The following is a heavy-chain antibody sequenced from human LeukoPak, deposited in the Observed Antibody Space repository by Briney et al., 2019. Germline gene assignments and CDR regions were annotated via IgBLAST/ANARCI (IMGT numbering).Heavy chain of an antibody. CDR1: RLTFSDYY. Sequence: GGSLRLSCAVSRLTFSDYYMSWIRQAPGKGLEWVSHISSSGSTIYYADSVKGRFTISRDNAKNSLYLQMNSLRAEDTAVYYCARGPYYYGSGSPQIDYWGQGTLVTVSS. CDR2: ISSSGSTI. V-gene: IGHV3-11*04. CDR3: ARGPYYYGSGSPQIDY. J-gene: IGHJ4*02. D-gene: IGHD3-10*01.